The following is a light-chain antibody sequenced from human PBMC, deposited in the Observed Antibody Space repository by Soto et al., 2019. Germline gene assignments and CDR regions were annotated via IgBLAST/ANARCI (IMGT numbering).Light chain of an antibody. CDR2: DVT. J-gene: IGLJ2*01. CDR3: SSYAGSYTFVV. Sequence: QPVLTQPRSVSGSPGQSVTISCTGTSSDVGAYNYVSWYQQHPGKAPKLMIYDVTKRPSGVPDRFSGSKSGNTASLTISGLQAEDEADYYCSSYAGSYTFVVFGGGTKLTVL. V-gene: IGLV2-11*01. CDR1: SSDVGAYNY.